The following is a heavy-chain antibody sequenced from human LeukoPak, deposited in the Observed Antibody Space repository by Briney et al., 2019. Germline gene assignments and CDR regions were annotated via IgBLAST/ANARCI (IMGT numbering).Heavy chain of an antibody. Sequence: PSETLSLTCTVSGGSISSSSYYWGCIRQPPGKGLEWIGSIYYSGSTYSNPSLQSRVTISVDTSKNQFSLKLNSVTAADTAVYYCASFYCSGGSCYQYYSYYYMDVWGKGTTVTISS. V-gene: IGHV4-39*01. CDR2: IYYSGST. CDR1: GGSISSSSYY. CDR3: ASFYCSGGSCYQYYSYYYMDV. J-gene: IGHJ6*03. D-gene: IGHD2-15*01.